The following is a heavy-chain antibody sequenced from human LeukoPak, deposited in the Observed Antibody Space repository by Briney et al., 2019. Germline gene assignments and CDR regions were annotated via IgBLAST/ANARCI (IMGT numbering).Heavy chain of an antibody. CDR1: GFTFSNAW. Sequence: PGGSLRLSCAASGFTFSNAWMSWVRQAPGKGLEWVSSISSSSSYIYYADSVKGRFTISRDNAKNSLYLQMNSLRAEDTAVYYCARDGLLTTFDPWGQGTLVTVSS. CDR3: ARDGLLTTFDP. CDR2: ISSSSSYI. V-gene: IGHV3-21*01. J-gene: IGHJ5*02. D-gene: IGHD3-22*01.